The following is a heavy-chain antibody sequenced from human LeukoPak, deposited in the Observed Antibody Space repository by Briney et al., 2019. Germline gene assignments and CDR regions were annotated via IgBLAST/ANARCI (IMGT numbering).Heavy chain of an antibody. CDR1: GYTFTGYY. Sequence: ASVKVSYKASGYTFTGYYMHWVRQAPGQGLEWMGRINPNSGGTNYAQKFQGRVTMTRDTSISTAYMELSRLRSDDTAVYYCARDRSNNHYYHSNLSLRSGFDYWGQGTLVTVSS. J-gene: IGHJ4*02. CDR2: INPNSGGT. V-gene: IGHV1-2*06. CDR3: ARDRSNNHYYHSNLSLRSGFDY. D-gene: IGHD3-22*01.